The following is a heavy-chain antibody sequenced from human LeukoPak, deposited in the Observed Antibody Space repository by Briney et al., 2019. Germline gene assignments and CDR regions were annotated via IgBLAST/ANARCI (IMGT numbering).Heavy chain of an antibody. V-gene: IGHV3-48*01. CDR2: ISSSSSTI. J-gene: IGHJ4*02. CDR1: GFTFSSYS. D-gene: IGHD5-24*01. Sequence: GGSLRLSCAASGFTFSSYSMNWVRQAPGKGLEWVSYISSSSSTIYYADSVKGRFTISRDNSKNTLYLQMNSLTTEDTAVYYCARAGPYNPLDYWGQGTLVTVSS. CDR3: ARAGPYNPLDY.